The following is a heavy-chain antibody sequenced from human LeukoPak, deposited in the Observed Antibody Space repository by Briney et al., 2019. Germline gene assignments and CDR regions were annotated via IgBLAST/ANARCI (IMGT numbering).Heavy chain of an antibody. Sequence: GGSLRLSCAASGIIVSGSAIHWVRQASGKGLEWVGRIRSKVNNYATSYAASVKGRFTISRDDSKNTAYLQMKILKTEDTAVYYCTRRRDGYSEYYFDHWGQGTLVTVSS. V-gene: IGHV3-73*01. CDR2: IRSKVNNYAT. J-gene: IGHJ4*02. D-gene: IGHD5-24*01. CDR3: TRRRDGYSEYYFDH. CDR1: GIIVSGSA.